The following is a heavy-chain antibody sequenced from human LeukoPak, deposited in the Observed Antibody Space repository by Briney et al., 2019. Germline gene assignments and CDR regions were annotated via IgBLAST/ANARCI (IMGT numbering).Heavy chain of an antibody. CDR3: ARDSRGYSYQHEY. V-gene: IGHV4-59*01. D-gene: IGHD5-18*01. J-gene: IGHJ4*02. CDR2: IYYSGST. Sequence: KPSETLSLTCTVSGGSISSYYWSWIRQPPGKGLEWIGYIYYSGSTNYNPSLKSRVTISVDTSKNQFSLKLSSVTAADTAVYYCARDSRGYSYQHEYWGQGTLVPSPQ. CDR1: GGSISSYY.